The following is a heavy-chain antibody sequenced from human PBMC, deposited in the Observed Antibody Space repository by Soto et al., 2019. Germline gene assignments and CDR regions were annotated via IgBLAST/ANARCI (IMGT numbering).Heavy chain of an antibody. CDR2: ISDSGDSS. D-gene: IGHD6-13*01. Sequence: PGGSLRLSCGGSGFTFSTYAMSWVRQAPGKGLERVAGISDSGDSSYHADSVKGRFTISRDNSRNTLYLQMISLRAEDTAVYYCAKGFGSSWSYFDYWGQGALVTVSS. CDR1: GFTFSTYA. CDR3: AKGFGSSWSYFDY. J-gene: IGHJ4*02. V-gene: IGHV3-23*01.